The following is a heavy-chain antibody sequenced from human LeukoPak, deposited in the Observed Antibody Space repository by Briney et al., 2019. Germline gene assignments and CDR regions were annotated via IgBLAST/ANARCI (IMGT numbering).Heavy chain of an antibody. D-gene: IGHD6-13*01. CDR1: GYTFTGYY. V-gene: IGHV1-2*02. J-gene: IGHJ1*01. Sequence: ASVKVSCKASGYTFTGYYMHWVRQAPGQGLEWRGWINPNSGGTNYAQKFQGRVTMTSDTSISTAYMELSRMRSADTAVYYCARDSRGTVSSWYITWYFQHWGQGTLVTVSS. CDR2: INPNSGGT. CDR3: ARDSRGTVSSWYITWYFQH.